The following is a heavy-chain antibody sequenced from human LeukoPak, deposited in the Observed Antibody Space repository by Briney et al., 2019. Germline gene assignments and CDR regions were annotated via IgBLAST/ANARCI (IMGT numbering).Heavy chain of an antibody. CDR1: GYTFTSYG. Sequence: ASVKVSCKASGYTFTSYGISWVRQAPGQGLEWMGWISAYNGNTNYAQKLQGRVTMTTDTSTSTAYMELRSLRSDDTAVYYCAGDPTGYCTNGVCYIAAYYMDVWGKGTTVTVSS. CDR3: AGDPTGYCTNGVCYIAAYYMDV. D-gene: IGHD2-8*01. CDR2: ISAYNGNT. V-gene: IGHV1-18*01. J-gene: IGHJ6*03.